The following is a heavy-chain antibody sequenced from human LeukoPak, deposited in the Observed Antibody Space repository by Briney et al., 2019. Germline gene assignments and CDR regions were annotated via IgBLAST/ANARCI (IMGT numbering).Heavy chain of an antibody. D-gene: IGHD3-22*01. CDR3: ARSIPRYYDSSGSPRFDY. CDR1: GGSFSGYY. CDR2: INHSGST. J-gene: IGHJ4*02. Sequence: PSETLSLTCAVYGGSFSGYYWSWIRQPPGKGLEWIGEINHSGSTNYNPSLKSRVTISVDTSKNQFSLKLSSVTAADTAVYYCARSIPRYYDSSGSPRFDYWGQGTLVTVSS. V-gene: IGHV4-34*01.